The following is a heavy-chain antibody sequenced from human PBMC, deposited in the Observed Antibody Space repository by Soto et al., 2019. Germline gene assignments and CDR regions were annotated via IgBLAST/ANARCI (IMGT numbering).Heavy chain of an antibody. CDR1: GGSISRYY. CDR2: IYYSGST. J-gene: IGHJ4*02. CDR3: ARHTVARFHFDC. V-gene: IGHV4-59*08. Sequence: QVQLQESGPGLVKPSETLSLTCTVSGGSISRYYWSWIRQPPGKGLEWIGYIYYSGSTNYNPSLKCRVTISVDTSNNQFSLKLSSATAADTAVYFCARHTVARFHFDCWGPGILVTVSS. D-gene: IGHD4-4*01.